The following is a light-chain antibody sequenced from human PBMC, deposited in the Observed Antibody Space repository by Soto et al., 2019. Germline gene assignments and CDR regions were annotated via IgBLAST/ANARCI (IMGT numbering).Light chain of an antibody. V-gene: IGLV2-11*01. CDR3: CSYAGSPYV. Sequence: QSALTQPRSVSGSPGQSVAISYTGTSIDVGGYNYVSWYQQHPGKAPKVMIYDVSKRPSGVPDRFSGSKSGNTASLTISGLQAQDEADYYCCSYAGSPYVFGTGTKVTV. CDR1: SIDVGGYNY. J-gene: IGLJ1*01. CDR2: DVS.